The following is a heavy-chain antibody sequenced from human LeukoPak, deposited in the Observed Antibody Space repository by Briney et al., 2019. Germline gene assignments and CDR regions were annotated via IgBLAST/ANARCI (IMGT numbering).Heavy chain of an antibody. J-gene: IGHJ5*01. CDR3: AKGYRNHLLILLDS. D-gene: IGHD3-16*01. CDR2: IRYDGSNK. CDR1: GFTFSSYG. V-gene: IGHV3-30*02. Sequence: PGGSLRLSCAASGFTFSSYGMHWVRQAPGKGLEWVAFIRYDGSNKYYADSVKGRFTISRDNSKNTLYLHVNSLRPEDTAVYYCAKGYRNHLLILLDSWGQGTLVTVSS.